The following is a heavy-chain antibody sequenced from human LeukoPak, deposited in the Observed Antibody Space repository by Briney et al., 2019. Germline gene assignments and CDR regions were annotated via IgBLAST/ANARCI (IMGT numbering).Heavy chain of an antibody. J-gene: IGHJ4*02. V-gene: IGHV1-18*01. CDR3: ASAPSIAVAGAVRFGDY. CDR2: ISAYNGNT. Sequence: ASVKVYCKASGYTFTSYGISWVRQAPGQGLEWMGWISAYNGNTNYAQKLQGRVTMTTDTSTSTAYMELRSLRSDDTAVYYCASAPSIAVAGAVRFGDYRGQGTLVTVSS. CDR1: GYTFTSYG. D-gene: IGHD6-19*01.